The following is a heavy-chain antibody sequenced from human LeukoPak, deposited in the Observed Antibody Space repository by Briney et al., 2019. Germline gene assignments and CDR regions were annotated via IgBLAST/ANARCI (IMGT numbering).Heavy chain of an antibody. CDR2: IYYSGST. J-gene: IGHJ5*02. CDR1: GGSIFSTNYY. V-gene: IGHV4-39*07. Sequence: PSETLSLTCTVSGGSIFSTNYYWGWIRQPPGKGLEWIGNIYYSGSTYYNPSLKSRVTISVDTSKNQFSLKLSSVTAADTAVYYCARLLRVGYCSSTSCNWFDPWGQGTLVKVSS. CDR3: ARLLRVGYCSSTSCNWFDP. D-gene: IGHD2-2*03.